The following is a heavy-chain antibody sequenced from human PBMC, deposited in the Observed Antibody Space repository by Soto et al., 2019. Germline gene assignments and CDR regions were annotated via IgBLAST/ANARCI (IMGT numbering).Heavy chain of an antibody. J-gene: IGHJ4*02. Sequence: QVQLQESGPGLVKPSETLSLTCTVSGGSISSYYWSWIRQPPGKGLEWIGYIYYSGSTNYNPSLKSRVTISVDTSKNQFSLKLSSVTAADTAVYYCARSAVVTPAWLYYFDYWGQGTLVTVSS. CDR3: ARSAVVTPAWLYYFDY. V-gene: IGHV4-59*01. D-gene: IGHD2-21*02. CDR1: GGSISSYY. CDR2: IYYSGST.